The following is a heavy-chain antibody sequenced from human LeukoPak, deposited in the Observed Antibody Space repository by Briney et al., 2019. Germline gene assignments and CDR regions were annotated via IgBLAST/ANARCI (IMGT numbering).Heavy chain of an antibody. CDR2: ISSSSSYI. V-gene: IGHV3-21*01. J-gene: IGHJ6*02. CDR3: ARGFIVVVPAAIDYYYYGMDV. CDR1: GFTFSSYS. D-gene: IGHD2-2*01. Sequence: GGSLRLSCAASGFTFSSYSMNWVRQAPGKGLEWVSSISSSSSYIYYADSVKGRFTISRDNAKNSLYLQVNSLRAGDTAVYYCARGFIVVVPAAIDYYYYGMDVWGQGTTVTVSS.